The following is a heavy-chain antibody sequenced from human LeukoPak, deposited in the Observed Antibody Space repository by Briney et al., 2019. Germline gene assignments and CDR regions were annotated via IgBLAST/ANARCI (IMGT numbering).Heavy chain of an antibody. CDR1: GFTFSSYW. V-gene: IGHV3-74*01. CDR3: VRPDIVTVPLGC. D-gene: IGHD2-2*01. CDR2: INTDGSIT. Sequence: GGSLRLSCAASGFTFSSYWMHWVRQAPGKGLVWVSRINTDGSITDYADSVKGRFTISRDNAKNTLYLQVNSLRAEDTAIYYCVRPDIVTVPLGCWGQGTLVTVSS. J-gene: IGHJ4*02.